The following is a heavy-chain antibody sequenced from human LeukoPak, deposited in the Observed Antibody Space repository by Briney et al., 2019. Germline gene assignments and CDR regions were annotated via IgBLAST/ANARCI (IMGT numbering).Heavy chain of an antibody. Sequence: SETLSLTCAVYGGSFSGYYWSWIRQPPGKGLEWIGEINHSGSTNNNPSLKSRVTISVDTAKYQFSLKLSSVTVADTAVYYCARVRRFVVVVPAAISISKYGMDVWGQGTTVTVSS. CDR1: GGSFSGYY. CDR3: ARVRRFVVVVPAAISISKYGMDV. V-gene: IGHV4-34*01. J-gene: IGHJ6*02. D-gene: IGHD2-2*01. CDR2: INHSGST.